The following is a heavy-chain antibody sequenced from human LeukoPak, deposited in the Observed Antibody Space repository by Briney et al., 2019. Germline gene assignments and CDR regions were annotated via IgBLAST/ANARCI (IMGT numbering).Heavy chain of an antibody. Sequence: GASVKVSCKASGGTFSSYAISWVRQAPGQGLEWMGGIIPILGIANYAQKFQGRVTITADKSTSTAYMELSSLRSEDTAVYYCAREELLGAYYYYGMDVWGQGTTVTVSS. V-gene: IGHV1-69*10. CDR3: AREELLGAYYYYGMDV. D-gene: IGHD1-26*01. CDR1: GGTFSSYA. J-gene: IGHJ6*02. CDR2: IIPILGIA.